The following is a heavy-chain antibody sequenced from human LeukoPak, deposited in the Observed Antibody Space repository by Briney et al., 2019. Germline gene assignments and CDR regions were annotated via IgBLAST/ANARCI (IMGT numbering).Heavy chain of an antibody. CDR2: ISGSGGST. Sequence: GGSLRLSCAASGFTFSSYAMSWVRQAPGKGLEWVSAISGSGGSTYYADSVKGRFTISRDNSKNTLYLQMNSLRAEDTAVYYCAKDLSTYYYDSNDAFDIWGQGTMVTVSS. CDR1: GFTFSSYA. J-gene: IGHJ3*02. D-gene: IGHD3-22*01. CDR3: AKDLSTYYYDSNDAFDI. V-gene: IGHV3-23*01.